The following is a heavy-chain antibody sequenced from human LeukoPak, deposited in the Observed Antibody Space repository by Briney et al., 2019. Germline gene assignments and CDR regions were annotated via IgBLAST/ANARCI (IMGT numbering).Heavy chain of an antibody. J-gene: IGHJ4*02. Sequence: GGSLRLSCAASGFTFSSYAMHWVRQAPGKGLEWVAVISYDGSNKYYADSVKGRFTISRDNSKNTLYLQMNSLRAEDTAVYYCAKGRSRLYYYDSSGYYLIDYWGQGTLVTVSS. CDR2: ISYDGSNK. CDR3: AKGRSRLYYYDSSGYYLIDY. D-gene: IGHD3-22*01. V-gene: IGHV3-30*04. CDR1: GFTFSSYA.